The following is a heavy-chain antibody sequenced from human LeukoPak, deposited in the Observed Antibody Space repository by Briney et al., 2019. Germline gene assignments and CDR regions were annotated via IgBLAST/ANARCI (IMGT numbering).Heavy chain of an antibody. Sequence: SETLSLTCTVPCDSISNYFWSWIRQPPGKGLEWIGYMHNGVHTNYNPSLKSRVTISGDTSKNQLSLKLTSVTAADTAVYYCAATVKRDYGDTNLDYWGQGTLVTVSS. CDR2: MHNGVHT. CDR3: AATVKRDYGDTNLDY. J-gene: IGHJ4*02. V-gene: IGHV4-59*01. D-gene: IGHD4/OR15-4a*01. CDR1: CDSISNYF.